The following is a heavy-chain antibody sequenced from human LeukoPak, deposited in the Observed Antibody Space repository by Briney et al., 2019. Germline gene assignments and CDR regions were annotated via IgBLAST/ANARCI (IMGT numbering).Heavy chain of an antibody. J-gene: IGHJ3*01. CDR3: ATNRGGHSVAFDL. V-gene: IGHV3-74*01. CDR2: INSDGSST. D-gene: IGHD3-10*01. CDR1: GFNFRNHW. Sequence: GGSLRLSCAASGFNFRNHWMQWVRQAPGKGLVWVSRINSDGSSTNYADSVKSRFTISRDNAQNTLYLQMDSLRDDDTAVYYCATNRGGHSVAFDLWGQGTMVTVSS.